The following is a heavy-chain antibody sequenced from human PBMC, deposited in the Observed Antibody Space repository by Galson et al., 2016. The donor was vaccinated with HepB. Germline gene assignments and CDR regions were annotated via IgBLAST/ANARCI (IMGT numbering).Heavy chain of an antibody. Sequence: EWMGRMIPVFGTAHYAQKFQGRITITADESTITVYMELSSLRSEDTAVYYCARDLEVVAGHGMGVWGQGTTVTVSS. D-gene: IGHD6-19*01. CDR2: MIPVFGTA. J-gene: IGHJ6*02. V-gene: IGHV1-69*01. CDR3: ARDLEVVAGHGMGV.